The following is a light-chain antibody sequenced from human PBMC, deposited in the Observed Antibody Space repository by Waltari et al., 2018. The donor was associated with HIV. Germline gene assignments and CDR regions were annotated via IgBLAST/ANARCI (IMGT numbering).Light chain of an antibody. V-gene: IGKV4-1*01. CDR1: RSILYSSNNQNY. CDR3: QQYHTIGPT. CDR2: WAS. J-gene: IGKJ4*01. Sequence: DIVMTQSPNSLAVSLGERATINCRSSRSILYSSNNQNYLAWYQQKPGQSPKVLIYWASTRASGVPDRFSGSGSGTNFSLTISSLQSDDVALYYCQQYHTIGPTFGGGTKVE.